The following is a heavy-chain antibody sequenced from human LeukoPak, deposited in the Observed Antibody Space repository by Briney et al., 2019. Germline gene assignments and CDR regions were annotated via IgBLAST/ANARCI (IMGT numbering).Heavy chain of an antibody. CDR1: GGSISSGGYY. Sequence: SQTLSLTCTVSGGSISSGGYYWSWIRQPPGKGLEWIGYIYYSGSTNYNPSLKSRVTISVDTSKNQFSLKLSSVTAADTAVYYCARVNLPWFGELSSYYFDYWGQGTLVTVSS. J-gene: IGHJ4*02. CDR3: ARVNLPWFGELSSYYFDY. V-gene: IGHV4-61*08. D-gene: IGHD3-10*01. CDR2: IYYSGST.